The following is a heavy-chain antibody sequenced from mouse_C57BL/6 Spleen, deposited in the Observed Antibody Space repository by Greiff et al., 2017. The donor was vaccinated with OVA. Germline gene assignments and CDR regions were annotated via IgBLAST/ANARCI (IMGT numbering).Heavy chain of an antibody. D-gene: IGHD1-1*01. V-gene: IGHV1-54*01. CDR3: ARREYYGSSYDWYFDV. Sequence: QVQLKQSGAELVRPGTSVKVSCKASGYAFTNYLIEWVKQRPGQGLEWIGVINTGSGGTNYNEKFKSKATLTADTSSSTAYMQLSSLTSEDSAVYFCARREYYGSSYDWYFDVWGTGTTVTVSS. CDR2: INTGSGGT. J-gene: IGHJ1*03. CDR1: GYAFTNYL.